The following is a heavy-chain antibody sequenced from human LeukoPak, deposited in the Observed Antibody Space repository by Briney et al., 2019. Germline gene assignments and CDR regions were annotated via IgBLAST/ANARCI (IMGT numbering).Heavy chain of an antibody. CDR2: ISRSSTTI. J-gene: IGHJ4*02. Sequence: PGGSLRLSCAASGFTLNSYTMNWVRQAPGKGLEWVSYISRSSTTIYRADSVKGRFTISRDNAKNSLSLQMNSLRVEDTAVYYCAKAGYSSSRFDYWGQGTLVTVSS. V-gene: IGHV3-48*01. CDR1: GFTLNSYT. D-gene: IGHD6-13*01. CDR3: AKAGYSSSRFDY.